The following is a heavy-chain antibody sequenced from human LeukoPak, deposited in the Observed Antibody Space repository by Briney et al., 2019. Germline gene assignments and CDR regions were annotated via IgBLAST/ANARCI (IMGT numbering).Heavy chain of an antibody. J-gene: IGHJ2*01. CDR2: IYYSGST. CDR3: ARGSSDYGGNGGYWFDP. V-gene: IGHV4-30-4*01. D-gene: IGHD4-23*01. CDR1: GGSISSGDYY. Sequence: SETLSLTCTVSGGSISSGDYYWSWIRQPPGKGLEWIGYIYYSGSTYYNPSLKSRVTISVDTSKNQFSLKLSSVTAADTAVYYCARGSSDYGGNGGYWFDPWGRGTLVTVSS.